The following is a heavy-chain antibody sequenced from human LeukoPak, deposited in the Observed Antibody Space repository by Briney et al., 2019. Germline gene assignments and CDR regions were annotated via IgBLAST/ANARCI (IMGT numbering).Heavy chain of an antibody. J-gene: IGHJ5*02. Sequence: SETLSLTCTVSGGSVSRSPYYWGWIRQPPGKGLEWIGNIYYSGSTYYNPSLKSRVTISVDTFKNQFSLKVTSVTAADTAVYYCARDQSYNGSGGGFDPWGQGTLVTVSS. CDR1: GGSVSRSPYY. CDR3: ARDQSYNGSGGGFDP. CDR2: IYYSGST. V-gene: IGHV4-39*07. D-gene: IGHD3-10*01.